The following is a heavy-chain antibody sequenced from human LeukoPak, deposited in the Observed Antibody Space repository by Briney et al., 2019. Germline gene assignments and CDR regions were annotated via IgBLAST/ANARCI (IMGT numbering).Heavy chain of an antibody. D-gene: IGHD3-3*01. CDR2: IYTSGST. V-gene: IGHV4-4*07. CDR1: GGSISSYY. CDR3: ARSTIFAVPAPFGY. J-gene: IGHJ4*02. Sequence: PSETLSLTCTVSGGSISSYYWSWIRQPAGKGLEWIGRIYTSGSTNYNPSLKSRVTMSVDTSKNQFSLKLSSVTAADTAVYYCARSTIFAVPAPFGYWGQGILVTVSS.